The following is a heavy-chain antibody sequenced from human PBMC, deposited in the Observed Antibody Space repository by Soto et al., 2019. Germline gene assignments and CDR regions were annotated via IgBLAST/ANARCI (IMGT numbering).Heavy chain of an antibody. CDR1: GGTFSSYA. J-gene: IGHJ4*02. CDR3: ARGASAYSYRSPAFDL. D-gene: IGHD5-18*01. CDR2: IIPIFGTA. V-gene: IGHV1-69*13. Sequence: SVKVSCTASGGTFSSYAISWVRQAPGQGLEWMGGIIPIFGTANYAQKFQGRVTITADESTSTAYMELSSLRSEDTAVYYCARGASAYSYRSPAFDLWGQGTLVTVSS.